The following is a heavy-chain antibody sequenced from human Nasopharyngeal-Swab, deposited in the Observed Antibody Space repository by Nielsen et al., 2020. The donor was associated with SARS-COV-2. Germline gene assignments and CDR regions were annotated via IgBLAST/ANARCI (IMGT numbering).Heavy chain of an antibody. D-gene: IGHD3-10*01. Sequence: WIRQPPGKGLEWIGEINHSGSTNYNPSLKSRVTISVDTSKNQFSLKLSSVTAADTAEYYCARGRRVVRGVIITNYYYYYYMDVWGKGTTVTVSS. CDR3: ARGRRVVRGVIITNYYYYYYMDV. J-gene: IGHJ6*03. CDR2: INHSGST. V-gene: IGHV4-34*01.